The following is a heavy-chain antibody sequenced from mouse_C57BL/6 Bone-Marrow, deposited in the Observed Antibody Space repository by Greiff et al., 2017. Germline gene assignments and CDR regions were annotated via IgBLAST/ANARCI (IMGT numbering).Heavy chain of an antibody. CDR1: GFTFSDYG. CDR2: ISSGSSTI. V-gene: IGHV5-17*01. Sequence: EVKFEESGGGLVKPGGSLKLSCAAPGFTFSDYGMHWVRQAPEKGLEWVAYISSGSSTIYYADTVKGRFTISRDNAKNTLFLQMTSLRSEDTAMYYCARWRWYFDVWGTGTTVTVSS. J-gene: IGHJ1*03. CDR3: ARWRWYFDV.